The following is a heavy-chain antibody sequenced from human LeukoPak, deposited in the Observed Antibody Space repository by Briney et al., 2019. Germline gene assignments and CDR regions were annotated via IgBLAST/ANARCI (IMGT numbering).Heavy chain of an antibody. J-gene: IGHJ4*02. CDR3: ARGENTAMGY. Sequence: SQTLSLTCTVSGGCISSVGYYWSWIRQHPGKGLEWIGYMYYSGSTYHNPSLKSRVTISLDTSKNQFSLRLSSVTVADTAVYYCARGENTAMGYWGQGTLVTVPS. D-gene: IGHD5-18*01. CDR2: MYYSGST. CDR1: GGCISSVGYY. V-gene: IGHV4-31*03.